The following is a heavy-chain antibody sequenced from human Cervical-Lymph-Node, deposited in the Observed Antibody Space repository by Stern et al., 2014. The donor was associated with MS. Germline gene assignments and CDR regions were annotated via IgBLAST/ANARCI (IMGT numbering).Heavy chain of an antibody. D-gene: IGHD3-16*01. Sequence: MQLVESGAEVKKPGASVKVSCKASGYTFTYYYMHWVRQAPGQGLEWMGLINPSGGSTTYAQKFQGGVTLTRDTSTSTVYMELSSVRSDDTAVYYCARSIREYAYGCDYWGQGTLVTVSS. V-gene: IGHV1-46*01. CDR2: INPSGGST. CDR3: ARSIREYAYGCDY. CDR1: GYTFTYYY. J-gene: IGHJ4*02.